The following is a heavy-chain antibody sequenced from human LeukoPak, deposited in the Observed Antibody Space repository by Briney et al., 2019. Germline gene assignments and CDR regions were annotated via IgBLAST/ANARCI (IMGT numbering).Heavy chain of an antibody. CDR3: ARQKYLRGPDVEYFDY. V-gene: IGHV1-2*02. CDR2: INPNSGGT. Sequence: ASVKVSCKASGYTFTAYYMHWVRQAPGQGLEWMGWINPNSGGTNYAQEFQGRVTMTRDTSITTAYMELSRLRSDDTAVYYCARQKYLRGPDVEYFDYWGQGTLVTVSS. D-gene: IGHD5/OR15-5a*01. J-gene: IGHJ4*02. CDR1: GYTFTAYY.